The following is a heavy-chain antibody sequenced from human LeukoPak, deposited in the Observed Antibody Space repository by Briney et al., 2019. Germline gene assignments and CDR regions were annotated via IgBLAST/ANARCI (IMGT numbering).Heavy chain of an antibody. V-gene: IGHV4-39*01. CDR2: IYYSGST. Sequence: SETLSLTCTVSGGSISSSSYYWGWIRQPPGKGLEWIGSIYYSGSTYYNPSLKSRVTISVDTSKNQFSLKLSSVTAADTAVYYRARHTGGRPHYYGSGRFYRLEYFDYWGQGTLVTVSS. CDR3: ARHTGGRPHYYGSGRFYRLEYFDY. CDR1: GGSISSSSYY. D-gene: IGHD3-10*01. J-gene: IGHJ4*02.